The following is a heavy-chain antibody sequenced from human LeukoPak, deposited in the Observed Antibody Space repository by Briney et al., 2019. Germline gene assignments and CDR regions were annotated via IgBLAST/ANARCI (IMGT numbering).Heavy chain of an antibody. D-gene: IGHD1-26*01. J-gene: IGHJ4*02. CDR2: INSNEGST. Sequence: PGGSLRLSCAASGFTFSSYAMHWVRQAPGKGLEYVSAINSNEGSTYYANSVKGRFTISRDNSKNTLYLQMGSLRAEDMAVYYCAREDSGSYHFDYWGQGTLVTVSS. CDR3: AREDSGSYHFDY. CDR1: GFTFSSYA. V-gene: IGHV3-64*01.